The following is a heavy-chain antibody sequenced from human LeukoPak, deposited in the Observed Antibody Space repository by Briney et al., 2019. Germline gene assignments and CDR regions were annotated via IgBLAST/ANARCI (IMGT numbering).Heavy chain of an antibody. V-gene: IGHV3-21*01. CDR3: ASQSVLIAAAGSKGAFDI. CDR1: GLTFSSYS. CDR2: ISSSSSYI. D-gene: IGHD6-13*01. J-gene: IGHJ3*02. Sequence: PGGSLRLSCAASGLTFSSYSMNWVRQAPGKGLEWVSSISSSSSYIYYADSVKGRFTISRDNAKNSLYLQMNSLRAEDTAVYYCASQSVLIAAAGSKGAFDIWGQGTMVTVSS.